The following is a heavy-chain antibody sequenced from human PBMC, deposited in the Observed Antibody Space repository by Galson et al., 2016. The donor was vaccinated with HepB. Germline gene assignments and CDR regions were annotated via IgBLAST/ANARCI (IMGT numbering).Heavy chain of an antibody. J-gene: IGHJ5*02. D-gene: IGHD1-26*01. CDR3: AKEVGTVHPSNWFDP. CDR2: IWYDGSEK. V-gene: IGHV3-33*06. CDR1: GFTFSTYG. Sequence: SLRLSCAASGFTFSTYGMHWVRQAPGKGLEWVAVIWYDGSEKCYADSVKGRFTISRDNSKDTLYLQMNSPRAEDTAVYYCAKEVGTVHPSNWFDPWGQGTLVTVSS.